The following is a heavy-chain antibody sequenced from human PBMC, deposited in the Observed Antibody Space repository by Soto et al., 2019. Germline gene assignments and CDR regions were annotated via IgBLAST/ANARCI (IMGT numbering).Heavy chain of an antibody. CDR2: MNPDGSEK. D-gene: IGHD6-6*01. CDR3: ARDTRPQAFDI. Sequence: GGSLRLSCAASGFTFNTYWMSWVRQAPGKGLEWVVNMNPDGSEKEFVDSVRGRFTISRDNAKNSLHLQMSHLRVEDTAVYYYARDTRPQAFDIWGQGTMVTVSS. CDR1: GFTFNTYW. V-gene: IGHV3-7*01. J-gene: IGHJ3*02.